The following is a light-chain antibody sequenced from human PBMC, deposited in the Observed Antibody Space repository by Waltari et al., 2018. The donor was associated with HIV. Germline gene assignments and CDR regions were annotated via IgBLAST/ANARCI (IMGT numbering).Light chain of an antibody. Sequence: QSALTQPASVSGSPGQLITISCAGTSSDVGNYNLVSWYQQHPGKAPKLMIYEVSKRPSGVSNRFSGSKSGNTASLTISGLQAEDEADYYCCSYAGTSTYVVFGGGTKLTVL. CDR2: EVS. V-gene: IGLV2-23*02. CDR3: CSYAGTSTYVV. J-gene: IGLJ2*01. CDR1: SSDVGNYNL.